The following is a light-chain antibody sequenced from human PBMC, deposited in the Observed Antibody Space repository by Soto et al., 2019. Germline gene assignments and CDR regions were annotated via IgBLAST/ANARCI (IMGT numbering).Light chain of an antibody. CDR3: QQYNANCT. CDR2: KAS. V-gene: IGKV1-5*03. Sequence: DIKMTQSPSTLSASVGDRVTITCRASQSISSWLAWYQQKPGQAPKLLIYKASTLQSGVPSRFSGSGSGTVFTLAISSRQPDDSATYFCQQYNANCTFGQGTKVEIK. CDR1: QSISSW. J-gene: IGKJ1*01.